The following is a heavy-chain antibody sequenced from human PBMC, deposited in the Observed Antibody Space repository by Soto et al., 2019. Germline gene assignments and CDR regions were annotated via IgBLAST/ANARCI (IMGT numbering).Heavy chain of an antibody. Sequence: QVQLQESGPGLVKPSQTLSLTCTVSGGSISSGGYYWSWIRQHPGKGLEWIGYIYYSGSTYYNPSLKSRATISVDTSKNPFSLKLSSVTAADTAVYYCARVRYCSGGSCYPRFDPWGQGTLVTVSS. CDR1: GGSISSGGYY. V-gene: IGHV4-31*03. D-gene: IGHD2-15*01. CDR3: ARVRYCSGGSCYPRFDP. J-gene: IGHJ5*02. CDR2: IYYSGST.